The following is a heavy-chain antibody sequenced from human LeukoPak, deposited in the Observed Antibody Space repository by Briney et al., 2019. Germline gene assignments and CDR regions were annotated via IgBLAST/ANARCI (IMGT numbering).Heavy chain of an antibody. CDR3: ARGPSDIDAPGVLVV. J-gene: IGHJ4*02. V-gene: IGHV1-69*13. CDR1: GGTFNSYA. Sequence: ASMKVSCKASGGTFNSYAISWVRQAPGQGLEWMGGIIPIFGTADYSQKFQDRVTITADDSTSTAYMELSGLRSEDTAVYYCARGPSDIDAPGVLVVWGQGTLVTVSS. CDR2: IIPIFGTA. D-gene: IGHD2-15*01.